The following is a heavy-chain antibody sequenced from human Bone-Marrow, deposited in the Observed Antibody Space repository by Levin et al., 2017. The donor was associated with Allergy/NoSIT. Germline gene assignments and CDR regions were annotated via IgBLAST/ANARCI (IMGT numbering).Heavy chain of an antibody. CDR3: SRWSTVIDYYYYYYMDV. Sequence: GGSLRLSCAASGFTFGDYGFSWVRQAPGRGLEWVAFIRNIDYGGTTEYAASVKGRFTISRDDSKSIAYLQMNSLRTEDTAVYYCSRWSTVIDYYYYYYMDVWGEGTTVTVSS. CDR2: IRNIDYGGTT. CDR1: GFTFGDYG. V-gene: IGHV3-49*04. J-gene: IGHJ6*03. D-gene: IGHD3-16*02.